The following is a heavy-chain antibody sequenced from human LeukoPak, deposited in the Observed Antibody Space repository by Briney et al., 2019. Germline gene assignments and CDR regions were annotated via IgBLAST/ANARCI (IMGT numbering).Heavy chain of an antibody. V-gene: IGHV3-74*01. J-gene: IGHJ4*02. Sequence: GGSLRLSCAASRFTFSNYYMHWVRQAPGKGLVWVSHINGDGSTLGYAASVKGRFTISRDNAKNTLYLQMNSLRAEDTAVYYCARGALPAAMDYGGQGTLAIVSS. D-gene: IGHD2-2*01. CDR1: RFTFSNYY. CDR3: ARGALPAAMDY. CDR2: INGDGSTL.